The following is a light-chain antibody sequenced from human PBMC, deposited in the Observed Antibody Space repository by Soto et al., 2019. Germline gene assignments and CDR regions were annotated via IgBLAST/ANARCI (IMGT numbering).Light chain of an antibody. CDR1: SSDVGGYHY. CDR3: SSYTSSSTLVV. Sequence: QSALTQPASVSGSPGQSITISCTGTSSDVGGYHYVSWYQQHPGKAPKLMIYDVSNRPSGVSNRFSGSKSGNTASLTISGLQGEDEADYYCSSYTSSSTLVVFGGGTKVTVL. V-gene: IGLV2-14*01. J-gene: IGLJ2*01. CDR2: DVS.